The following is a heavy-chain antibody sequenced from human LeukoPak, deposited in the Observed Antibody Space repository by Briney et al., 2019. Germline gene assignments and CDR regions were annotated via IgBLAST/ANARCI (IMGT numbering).Heavy chain of an antibody. V-gene: IGHV3-21*01. Sequence: PGGSLRLSCAASGFTFSSYSMNWVRQAPGKGLEWVSSISSSSTYIFYGDSVKGRFTISRDNAQNSLYLQMNSLRAEDTAVYYCARHGCPNCYHIDFWGQGTLVTVSS. J-gene: IGHJ4*02. CDR3: ARHGCPNCYHIDF. CDR1: GFTFSSYS. CDR2: ISSSSTYI. D-gene: IGHD2-2*01.